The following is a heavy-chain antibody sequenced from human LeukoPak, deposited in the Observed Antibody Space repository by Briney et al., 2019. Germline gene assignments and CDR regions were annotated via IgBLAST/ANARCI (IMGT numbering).Heavy chain of an antibody. J-gene: IGHJ4*02. CDR3: ARGNVDTAMVGSPFDY. V-gene: IGHV3-30*04. D-gene: IGHD5-18*01. Sequence: GRSLRLSCAASGFTFSSYAMHWVRQAPGKGLEWVAVISYDGSNKYYADSVKGRFTISRDNSKNTLYLQMSSLRAEETAVYYCARGNVDTAMVGSPFDYWGQGTLVTVSS. CDR1: GFTFSSYA. CDR2: ISYDGSNK.